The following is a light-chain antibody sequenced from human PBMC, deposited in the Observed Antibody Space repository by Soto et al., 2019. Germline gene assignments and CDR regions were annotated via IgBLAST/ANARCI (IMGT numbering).Light chain of an antibody. CDR2: AS. Sequence: DIQMTQFPSAMSASVGDRVTITCRASQDIRDYLAWFQHKPGNVPKRLIYASTLQSGVPSRSSGSGSGTEFTLTITGLQPEDFATYYCLHYHSYPRTFGRGTKVEIK. J-gene: IGKJ1*01. V-gene: IGKV1-17*03. CDR3: LHYHSYPRT. CDR1: QDIRDY.